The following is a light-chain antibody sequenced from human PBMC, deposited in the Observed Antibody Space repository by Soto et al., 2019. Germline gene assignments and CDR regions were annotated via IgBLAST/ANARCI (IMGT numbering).Light chain of an antibody. Sequence: DIVLTQSPGTLSLSPGDTATLSCRASQSVSRSYLAWYQQKPGQAPRLLIYGASIRATGIPDRFSGSGSGTDFTHTISRLEPDDFAVYYCQQYGSSPLTFGGGTKVEFK. CDR1: QSVSRSY. CDR3: QQYGSSPLT. CDR2: GAS. V-gene: IGKV3-20*01. J-gene: IGKJ4*01.